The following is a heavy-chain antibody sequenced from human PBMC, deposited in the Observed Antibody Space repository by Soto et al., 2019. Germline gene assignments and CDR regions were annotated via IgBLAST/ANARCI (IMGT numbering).Heavy chain of an antibody. CDR3: ARIASTPYYYDSSGYYKKFWGFDY. J-gene: IGHJ4*02. CDR2: ISAYNGNT. D-gene: IGHD3-22*01. CDR1: GYTFTSYG. V-gene: IGHV1-18*01. Sequence: QVQLVQSGAEVKKPGASVKVSCKASGYTFTSYGISWVRQAPGQGLEWMGWISAYNGNTNYAQKLQGRVTMTTDTSTSTAYMELRSVRSDDTAVYYCARIASTPYYYDSSGYYKKFWGFDYWGQGTLVTVSS.